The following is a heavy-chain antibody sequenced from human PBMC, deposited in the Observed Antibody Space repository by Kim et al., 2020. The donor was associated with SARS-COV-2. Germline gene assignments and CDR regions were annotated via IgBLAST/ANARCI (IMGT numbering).Heavy chain of an antibody. CDR1: GFTFSSYG. J-gene: IGHJ6*01. V-gene: IGHV3-30*18. D-gene: IGHD5-18*01. Sequence: GGSLRLSCAASGFTFSSYGMNWVRQAPGKGLEWVSDITNNGSTKYYADSVKGRFTISRDKSKNTLYLQMNSLRAEDTAVYYCAKDHLNGGCYGVDSWG. CDR3: AKDHLNGGCYGVDS. CDR2: ITNNGSTK.